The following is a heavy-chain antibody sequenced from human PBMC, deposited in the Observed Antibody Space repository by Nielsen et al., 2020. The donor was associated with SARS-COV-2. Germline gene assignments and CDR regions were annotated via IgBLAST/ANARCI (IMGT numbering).Heavy chain of an antibody. CDR1: GGSISSGSYY. D-gene: IGHD2-15*01. V-gene: IGHV4-39*07. CDR2: INHSGST. CDR3: ARGYCSGGSCRHDY. J-gene: IGHJ4*02. Sequence: SETLSLTCTVSGGSISSGSYYWSWIRQPPGKGLEWIGEINHSGSTNYNPSLKSRVTISVDTSKNQFSLKLSSVTAADTAVYYCARGYCSGGSCRHDYWGQGTLVTVSS.